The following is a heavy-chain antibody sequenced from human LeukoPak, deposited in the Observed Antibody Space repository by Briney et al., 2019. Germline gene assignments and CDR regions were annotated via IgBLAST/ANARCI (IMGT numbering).Heavy chain of an antibody. CDR3: AKTLTKTGTTRENWFDP. D-gene: IGHD1-7*01. J-gene: IGHJ5*02. V-gene: IGHV3-30-3*02. CDR2: ISYDGSNK. CDR1: GFTFSSYA. Sequence: PGRSLRLSCAASGFTFSSYAKHWVRQAPGKGLEWVAVISYDGSNKYYADSVKGRFTISRDNSKNTLYLQMNSLRAEDTAVYYCAKTLTKTGTTRENWFDPWGQGTLVTVSS.